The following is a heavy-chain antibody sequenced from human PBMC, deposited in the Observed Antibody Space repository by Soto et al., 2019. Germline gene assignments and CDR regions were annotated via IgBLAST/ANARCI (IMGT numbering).Heavy chain of an antibody. CDR1: GFTFSSYA. CDR2: ISGSGGST. J-gene: IGHJ4*02. Sequence: EVQLLESGGGLVQPGGSLRLSCAASGFTFSSYAMSWVRQAPGKGLEWVSAISGSGGSTYYADSVKGRFTISRDNSKNTLYLQMNSLRAEATAVYYYAKDHEEYDFWSGYYNWGQGTLVTVSS. CDR3: AKDHEEYDFWSGYYN. V-gene: IGHV3-23*01. D-gene: IGHD3-3*01.